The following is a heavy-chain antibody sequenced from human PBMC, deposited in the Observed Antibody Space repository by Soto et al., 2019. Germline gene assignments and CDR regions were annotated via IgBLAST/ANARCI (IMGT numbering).Heavy chain of an antibody. CDR1: GFIFSSYA. J-gene: IGHJ4*02. D-gene: IGHD6-6*01. V-gene: IGHV3-23*01. Sequence: GGSLRLSCAASGFIFSSYAISWVRQAPGKGLEWVSAISGSGGSTYYADSVQGRFTISRDNSKNTLFLQMNSLRAEDTAVYYCAKGPGYGAARPRADYWGQGTLVTVSS. CDR3: AKGPGYGAARPRADY. CDR2: ISGSGGST.